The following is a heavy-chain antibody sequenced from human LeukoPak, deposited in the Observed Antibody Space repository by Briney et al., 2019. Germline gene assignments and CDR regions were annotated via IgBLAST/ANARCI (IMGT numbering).Heavy chain of an antibody. J-gene: IGHJ6*02. Sequence: PWGSLRLSCAASGFTFDDYAMHWVRQAPGKGLEWVSLISGVGGSTYYADSVKGRFTISRDNSKNSLYLQMNSLRTEDTALYYCAKDMSSSWRYYYYGMDVWGQGTTVTVSS. CDR1: GFTFDDYA. V-gene: IGHV3-43*02. CDR2: ISGVGGST. CDR3: AKDMSSSWRYYYYGMDV. D-gene: IGHD6-13*01.